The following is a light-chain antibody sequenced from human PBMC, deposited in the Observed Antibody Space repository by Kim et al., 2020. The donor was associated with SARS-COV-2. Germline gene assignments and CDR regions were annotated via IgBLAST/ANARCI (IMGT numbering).Light chain of an antibody. CDR1: QTISNF. CDR2: GAS. Sequence: DIQMTQSPSSLSASVGDTVTITCRASQTISNFLNWYQGKPGKAPKLLIYGASLLQGGVPSRFSGSGSGTDFTLTITSLQPEDFATYYCQQTYSPLRTFGQGTKVDIK. CDR3: QQTYSPLRT. V-gene: IGKV1-39*01. J-gene: IGKJ1*01.